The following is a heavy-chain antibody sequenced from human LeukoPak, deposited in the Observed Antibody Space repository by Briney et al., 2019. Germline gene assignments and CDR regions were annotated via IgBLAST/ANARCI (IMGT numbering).Heavy chain of an antibody. V-gene: IGHV3-21*01. CDR3: AKARFLEWLHQYNWFDP. D-gene: IGHD3-3*01. J-gene: IGHJ5*02. CDR1: GFTFSSYS. CDR2: ISSSSSYI. Sequence: GGSLRLSCAASGFTFSSYSMNWVRQAPGKGLEWVSSISSSSSYIYYADSVKGRFTISRDNAKNSLYLQMNSLRAEDTAVYYCAKARFLEWLHQYNWFDPWGQGTLVTVSS.